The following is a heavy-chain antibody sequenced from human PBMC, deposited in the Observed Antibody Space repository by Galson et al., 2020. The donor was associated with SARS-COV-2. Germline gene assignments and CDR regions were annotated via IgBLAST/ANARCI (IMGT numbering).Heavy chain of an antibody. Sequence: PGGSLRLSCAASGFIFSDSTIHWVRQASGKGLEWIGRIRSKANNYATAYAASVKGRFTFSRDDSKNTAYLQMNSLDTEDTAIYYCTSYCNGATCTDGYWGQGTLVTVSS. CDR3: TSYCNGATCTDGY. D-gene: IGHD2-15*01. CDR1: GFIFSDST. CDR2: IRSKANNYAT. V-gene: IGHV3-73*01. J-gene: IGHJ4*02.